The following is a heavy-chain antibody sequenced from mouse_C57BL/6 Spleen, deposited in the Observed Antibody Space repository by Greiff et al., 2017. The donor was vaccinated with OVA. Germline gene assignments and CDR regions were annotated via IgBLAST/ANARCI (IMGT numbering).Heavy chain of an antibody. D-gene: IGHD4-1*02. CDR2: IDPSDSYT. J-gene: IGHJ1*03. Sequence: QVQLQQPGAELVKPGASVKLSCKASGYTFTSYWMQWVKQRPGQGLEWIGEIDPSDSYTNYNQKFKGKATLTVDTSSSTAYMQLSSLTSVDSAVYYCASTGLWYFDVWGTGTTVTVSS. CDR1: GYTFTSYW. CDR3: ASTGLWYFDV. V-gene: IGHV1-50*01.